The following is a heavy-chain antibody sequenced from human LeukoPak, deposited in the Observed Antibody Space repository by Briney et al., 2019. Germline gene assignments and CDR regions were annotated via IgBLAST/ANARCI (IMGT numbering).Heavy chain of an antibody. CDR1: GGSFSGYY. V-gene: IGHV4-34*01. Sequence: ESSETLSLTCAVYGGSFSGYYWSWIRQPPGKGLEWIGEINHSGSTNYNPSLKSRVTISVDTSKNQFSLQLSSVTAADTAVYYCARGPTDDAFDIWGQGTMVTVSS. CDR3: ARGPTDDAFDI. J-gene: IGHJ3*02. CDR2: INHSGST.